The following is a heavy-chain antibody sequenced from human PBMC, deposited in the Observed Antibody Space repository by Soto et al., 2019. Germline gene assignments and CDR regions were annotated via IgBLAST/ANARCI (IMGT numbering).Heavy chain of an antibody. V-gene: IGHV4-59*01. Sequence: SETLSLTCTVSGGSISSYYWSWIRQPPGKGLEWIGYIYYSGSTNYNPSLKSRVTISVDTSKNQFSLKLSSVTAADTAVYYCAREQPSGGSSVDGGFDIWGQGTMVTVSS. CDR3: AREQPSGGSSVDGGFDI. CDR2: IYYSGST. CDR1: GGSISSYY. D-gene: IGHD2-15*01. J-gene: IGHJ3*02.